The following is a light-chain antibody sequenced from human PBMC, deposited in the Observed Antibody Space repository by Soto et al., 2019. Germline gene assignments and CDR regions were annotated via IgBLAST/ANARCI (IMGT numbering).Light chain of an antibody. V-gene: IGLV2-11*01. Sequence: QSALTQPRSVSGSPGQSVTISCTGTSSDVGGYNYVSWYQQHPGKAPKVMIYDVSKRPSGVPDRFSGSKSGNTASLTISGLQAEDEADYHCCSYAGGFYVFGTGTKLTVL. CDR2: DVS. CDR3: CSYAGGFYV. J-gene: IGLJ1*01. CDR1: SSDVGGYNY.